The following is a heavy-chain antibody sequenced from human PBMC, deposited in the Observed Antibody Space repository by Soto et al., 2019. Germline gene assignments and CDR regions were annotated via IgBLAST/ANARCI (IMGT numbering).Heavy chain of an antibody. V-gene: IGHV1-24*01. D-gene: IGHD4-17*01. J-gene: IGHJ4*02. CDR2: FDPEDGET. CDR3: TCYGGNPTRRINYFDY. Sequence: QVQLVQSGAEVKKPGASVKVSCKVSGYTLTELSMHWVRQAPGKGLEWMGGFDPEDGETIYAQKFQGRVTMTEDTSTDTAYMELSSLRSEDTAVYYCTCYGGNPTRRINYFDYWGQGTLVTVSS. CDR1: GYTLTELS.